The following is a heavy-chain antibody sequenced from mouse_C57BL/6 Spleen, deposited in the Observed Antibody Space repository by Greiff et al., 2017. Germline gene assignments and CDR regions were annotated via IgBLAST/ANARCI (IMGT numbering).Heavy chain of an antibody. J-gene: IGHJ2*01. CDR1: GYTFTSYW. CDR3: ARAGAYYGSSLFDY. Sequence: QVQLKQPGAELVKPGASVKLSCKASGYTFTSYWMHWVKQRPGQGLEWIGMIHPNSGSTNYNEKFKSKATLTVDKSSSTAYMQLSSLTSEDSAVYYCARAGAYYGSSLFDYWGQGTTLTVSS. D-gene: IGHD1-1*01. CDR2: IHPNSGST. V-gene: IGHV1-64*01.